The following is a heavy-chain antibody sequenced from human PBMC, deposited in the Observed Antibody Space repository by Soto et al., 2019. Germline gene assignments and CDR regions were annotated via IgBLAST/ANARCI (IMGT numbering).Heavy chain of an antibody. Sequence: EVQLVVSGGGLVQPGGSLRLSCEASGVTVNNCFMIWVRQAPGKGLEWVSIISDGRSTYYADSVTDRFIFSRDSSRNTVYLQMNSLRAGDTAVYYCARDTLGGAYDFCHGGQGTLVTVSS. CDR2: ISDGRST. V-gene: IGHV3-66*01. CDR3: ARDTLGGAYDFCH. J-gene: IGHJ4*02. CDR1: GVTVNNCF. D-gene: IGHD3-3*01.